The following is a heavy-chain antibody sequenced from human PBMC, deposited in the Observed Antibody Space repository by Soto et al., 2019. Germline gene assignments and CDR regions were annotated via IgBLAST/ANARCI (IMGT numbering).Heavy chain of an antibody. CDR1: GGSISSYY. D-gene: IGHD3-16*01. V-gene: IGHV4-59*01. Sequence: QVQLQESGPGLVKPSETLSLTCTVSGGSISSYYWSWIRQPPGKGLEWIGYIYYSGSTNYNPSLKSRLAISGAPATDQFPLKLCSVTAAATAVYCCARERGTVGDFDYWGQGTLVTVSS. J-gene: IGHJ4*02. CDR2: IYYSGST. CDR3: ARERGTVGDFDY.